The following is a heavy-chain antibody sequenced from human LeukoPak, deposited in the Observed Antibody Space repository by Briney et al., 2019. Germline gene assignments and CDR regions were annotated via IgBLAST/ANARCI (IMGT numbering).Heavy chain of an antibody. CDR1: GFTFTSHG. J-gene: IGHJ5*02. Sequence: GGSMRLSCAAPGFTFTSHGLSTVCQSPGKGLEWVSGIGGSGGFITYYADSAKGRFTVSRDNSKNTLYLQINSLRAEDTAVYYCAKVGLSIRGWFDPWGQGTLVTVSS. CDR3: AKVGLSIRGWFDP. CDR2: IGGSGGFIT. V-gene: IGHV3-23*01. D-gene: IGHD2/OR15-2a*01.